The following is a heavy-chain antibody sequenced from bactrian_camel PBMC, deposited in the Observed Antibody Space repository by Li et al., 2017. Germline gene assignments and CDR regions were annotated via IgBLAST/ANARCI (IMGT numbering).Heavy chain of an antibody. J-gene: IGHJ6*01. V-gene: IGHV3S53*01. CDR1: GYTISSRC. D-gene: IGHD6*01. CDR3: AADGRGGWYRQCPFFLTDFGY. Sequence: QVQLVESGGGSVQAGGSLRLSCAASGYTISSRCMGWFRQAPGKERERVATISTVGSTTYADSVKGRFTISKDNAKNTLYLQMDSLKAEDTAVYYCAADGRGGWYRQCPFFLTDFGYWGQGTQVTVS. CDR2: ISTVGST.